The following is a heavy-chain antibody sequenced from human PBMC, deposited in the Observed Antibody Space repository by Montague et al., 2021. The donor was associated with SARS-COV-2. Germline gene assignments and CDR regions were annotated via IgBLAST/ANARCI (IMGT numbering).Heavy chain of an antibody. Sequence: SLRLSWAASGFTVSSNYMSWVRQAPGKGLEWVSVIYSGGSTYYADSVKGRFTISSDNSKNTLYLQMNSLRAEDTAVYYCARFGSVRGEDWFDPWGQGTLVTASS. V-gene: IGHV3-66*01. CDR2: IYSGGST. J-gene: IGHJ5*02. CDR3: ARFGSVRGEDWFDP. D-gene: IGHD3-10*01. CDR1: GFTVSSNY.